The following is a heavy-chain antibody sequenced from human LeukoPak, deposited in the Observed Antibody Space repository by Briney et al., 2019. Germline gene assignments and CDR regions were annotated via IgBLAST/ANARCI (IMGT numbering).Heavy chain of an antibody. V-gene: IGHV3-23*01. CDR1: GGSISSSSYY. J-gene: IGHJ6*03. CDR3: AKAGEGYCSGGSCGGYYYYYMDV. D-gene: IGHD2-15*01. Sequence: ETLSLTCTVSGGSISSSSYYWGCIRQAPGKGLEWVSAISGSGGSTYYADSVKGRFTISRDNSKNTLYLQMNSLRAEDTAVYYCAKAGEGYCSGGSCGGYYYYYMDVWGKGTTVTVSS. CDR2: ISGSGGST.